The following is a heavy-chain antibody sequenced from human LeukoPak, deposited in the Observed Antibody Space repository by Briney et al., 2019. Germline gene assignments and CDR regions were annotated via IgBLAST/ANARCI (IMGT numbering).Heavy chain of an antibody. CDR2: INPNSGGT. J-gene: IGHJ5*02. Sequence: ASVKVSCKASGYTFTGYYMHWVRQAPGQGLEWMGWINPNSGGTNYQGRVTMTRDTSISTAYMELSRLRSDDTAVYYCARGLGEGNIVVVPAADWFDPWGQGTLVTVSS. CDR3: ARGLGEGNIVVVPAADWFDP. V-gene: IGHV1-2*02. D-gene: IGHD2-2*01. CDR1: GYTFTGYY.